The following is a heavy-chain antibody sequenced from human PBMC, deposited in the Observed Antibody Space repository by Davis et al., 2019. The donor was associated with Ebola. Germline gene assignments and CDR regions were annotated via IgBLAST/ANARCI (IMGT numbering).Heavy chain of an antibody. J-gene: IGHJ4*02. V-gene: IGHV3-30*03. CDR2: ISNDGSNK. CDR3: ARWGYSYGYYFDY. D-gene: IGHD5-18*01. CDR1: GFTFSGSA. Sequence: GESLKISCAASGFTFSGSALHWVRQAPGKGLEWVTVISNDGSNKHYVDSVKGRFIISRDNSKNTLYLEMNSLRAEDTAVYYGARWGYSYGYYFDYWGQGTLVTVSS.